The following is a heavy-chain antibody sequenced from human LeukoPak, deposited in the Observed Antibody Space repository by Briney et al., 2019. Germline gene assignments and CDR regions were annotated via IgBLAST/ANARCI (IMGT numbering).Heavy chain of an antibody. D-gene: IGHD3-9*01. J-gene: IGHJ4*02. CDR1: GGSISSSSYY. CDR3: AGRLSNYDILPGHFEY. CDR2: IYYSGST. Sequence: PSETLSLTCTVSGGSISSSSYYWGWIRQPPGKGLEWIGSIYYSGSTYYNPSLKSRVTISVDTSKNQFSLKLSSVTAADTAVYYCAGRLSNYDILPGHFEYWGQGTLVTVSS. V-gene: IGHV4-39*01.